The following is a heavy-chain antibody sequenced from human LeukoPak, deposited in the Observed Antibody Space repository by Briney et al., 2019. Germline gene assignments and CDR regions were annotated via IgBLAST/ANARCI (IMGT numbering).Heavy chain of an antibody. CDR2: ISWNSGSI. Sequence: GGSLRLSCAASGFTFDDYAMHWVRQVPGKGLEWVSGISWNSGSIGYADSVKGRFTISRDNAKNTLYLQMNSLRAEDTAVYYCAKDSGQWLVRAFDYWGQGTLVTVSS. CDR1: GFTFDDYA. CDR3: AKDSGQWLVRAFDY. V-gene: IGHV3-9*01. J-gene: IGHJ4*02. D-gene: IGHD6-19*01.